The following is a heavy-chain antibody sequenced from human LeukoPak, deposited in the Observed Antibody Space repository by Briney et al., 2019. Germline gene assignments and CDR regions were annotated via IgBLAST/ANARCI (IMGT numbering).Heavy chain of an antibody. CDR1: GYTFTSNY. CDR3: ATSGGRAVAGSLQN. J-gene: IGHJ4*02. V-gene: IGHV1-46*01. Sequence: ASVKVSCKAFGYTFTSNYMHWVRQAPGQGPEWMGVISPSGGSTTYAQKFQGRVTLTRDMSTSTDYLELSSLRSDDTAVYYCATSGGRAVAGSLQNWGQGTLVTVSS. D-gene: IGHD6-19*01. CDR2: ISPSGGST.